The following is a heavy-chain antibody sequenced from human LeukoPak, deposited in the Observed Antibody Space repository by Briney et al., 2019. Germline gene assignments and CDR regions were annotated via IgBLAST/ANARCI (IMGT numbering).Heavy chain of an antibody. D-gene: IGHD1-1*01. J-gene: IGHJ3*02. Sequence: PSQTLSLTCTVSGGSISSGGYYWSWIRQHPGKGLEWIGYIYYSGSTYYNPSLKSRVTISVDTSKNQFSLKLSSVTAADTAVYYCARDPRVGCSTRRRAFDIWGQGTMVTVSS. V-gene: IGHV4-31*03. CDR1: GGSISSGGYY. CDR2: IYYSGST. CDR3: ARDPRVGCSTRRRAFDI.